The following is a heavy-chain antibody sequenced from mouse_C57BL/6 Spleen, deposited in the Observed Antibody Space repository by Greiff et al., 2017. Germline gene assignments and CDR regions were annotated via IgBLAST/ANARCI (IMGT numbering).Heavy chain of an antibody. CDR3: ARRSNWDEAY. V-gene: IGHV1-50*01. CDR2: IDPSDSYT. CDR1: GYTFTSYW. J-gene: IGHJ3*01. Sequence: QVQLQQPGAELVKPGASVKLSCKASGYTFTSYWMQWVKQRPGQGLEWIGEIDPSDSYTNYNQKFKGKATLTVDTSSSTAYMQLSSLTSEDSAVYYCARRSNWDEAYWGQGTLVTVSA. D-gene: IGHD4-1*01.